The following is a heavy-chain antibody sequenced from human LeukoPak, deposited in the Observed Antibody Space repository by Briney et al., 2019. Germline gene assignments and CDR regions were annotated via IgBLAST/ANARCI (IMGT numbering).Heavy chain of an antibody. D-gene: IGHD3-10*01. CDR2: IFHSGST. Sequence: PSETLSLTCAVSGGSISSGGYSWSWIRQPPGKGLEWIGYIFHSGSTYYNPSLKSRVTISVDRSKNQFSLKLSSVTAADTAVYYCARVGYGSGSCDYWGQGTLVTVSS. CDR1: GGSISSGGYS. CDR3: ARVGYGSGSCDY. J-gene: IGHJ4*02. V-gene: IGHV4-30-2*02.